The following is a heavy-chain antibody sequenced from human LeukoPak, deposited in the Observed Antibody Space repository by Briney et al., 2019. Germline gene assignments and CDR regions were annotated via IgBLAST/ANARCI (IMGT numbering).Heavy chain of an antibody. J-gene: IGHJ4*02. Sequence: GGSLRLSCAASGFTFSSYWMSWVRQAPGKGLEWVAVISYDGSNKYYADSVKGRFTISRDNSKNTLYLQMNSLRAEDTAVYYCAKPATYYDFWSGYYNPPVAPIDYWGQGTLVTVSS. V-gene: IGHV3-30*18. CDR3: AKPATYYDFWSGYYNPPVAPIDY. CDR1: GFTFSSYW. D-gene: IGHD3-3*01. CDR2: ISYDGSNK.